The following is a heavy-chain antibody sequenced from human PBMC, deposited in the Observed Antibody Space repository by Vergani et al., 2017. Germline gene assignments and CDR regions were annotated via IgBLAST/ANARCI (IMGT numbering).Heavy chain of an antibody. CDR3: ARFGPGYYGMDV. CDR1: GFTFSSYE. CDR2: ISSSGSTI. Sequence: EVQLVESGGGLVQPGGSLRLSCAASGFTFSSYEMNWVRQAPGKGLEWVSYISSSGSTIYYADSVKGRFTISRDNAKNSLYLQMNSLRAEDTAVYYCARFGPGYYGMDVWGQGTTVTVSS. V-gene: IGHV3-48*03. D-gene: IGHD1-14*01. J-gene: IGHJ6*02.